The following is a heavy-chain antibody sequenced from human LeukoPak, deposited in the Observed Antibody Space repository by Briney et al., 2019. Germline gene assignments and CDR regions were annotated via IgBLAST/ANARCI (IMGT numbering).Heavy chain of an antibody. CDR2: INSGGSAT. CDR3: AFFNVLAGN. CDR1: GFTFSSHW. Sequence: PGGSLRLSCADSGFTFSSHWMHWVRQAPGKGLVWVSRINSGGSATNYADSVRGRFTISRDNARNTLYLQMNSVREEDTAVYYCAFFNVLAGNWGHGTLVTVSS. J-gene: IGHJ4*01. V-gene: IGHV3-74*01. D-gene: IGHD3-16*01.